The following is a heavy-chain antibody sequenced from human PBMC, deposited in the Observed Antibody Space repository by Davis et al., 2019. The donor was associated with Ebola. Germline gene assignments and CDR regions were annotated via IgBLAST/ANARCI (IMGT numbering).Heavy chain of an antibody. V-gene: IGHV1-2*06. Sequence: ASVKVSCKASGYTFAGHFIHWVRQAPGQGLEWMGRINPTSGATNYAQRFQGRVTMTRDTSISTAYMELSRLRSDDTAVYYCARDLDIVVVVAAGCYGMDVWGKGTTVTVSS. D-gene: IGHD2-15*01. CDR1: GYTFAGHF. CDR3: ARDLDIVVVVAAGCYGMDV. CDR2: INPTSGAT. J-gene: IGHJ6*04.